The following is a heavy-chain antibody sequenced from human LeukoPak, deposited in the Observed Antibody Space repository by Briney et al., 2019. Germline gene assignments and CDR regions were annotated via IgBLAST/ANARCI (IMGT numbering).Heavy chain of an antibody. CDR2: ISYSGST. Sequence: SETLSLTCAVWGGSISIYYWSGIRQPPGKGLEWIGYISYSGSTNYYPSLKSRVTISVATAKNHFSLKLSSVTAADTAVYYCARHFAYYDSSGYSRGGYDYWGQGTLVTVSS. CDR1: GGSISIYY. CDR3: ARHFAYYDSSGYSRGGYDY. V-gene: IGHV4-59*08. J-gene: IGHJ4*02. D-gene: IGHD3-22*01.